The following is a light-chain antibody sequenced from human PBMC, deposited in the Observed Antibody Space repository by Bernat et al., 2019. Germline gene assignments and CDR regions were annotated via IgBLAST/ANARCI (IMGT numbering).Light chain of an antibody. J-gene: IGLJ3*02. CDR1: SSDVGGYNS. V-gene: IGLV2-14*03. CDR3: SSYTCGSTLV. CDR2: DVR. Sequence: QSALTQPASVSGSPGQSITISCTGTSSDVGGYNSVSWYQQHPGRAPKLMIYDVRDRPSGISNRFSGSKSGNTASLTISGLLAEDEADYYCSSYTCGSTLVFGGGTMLTVL.